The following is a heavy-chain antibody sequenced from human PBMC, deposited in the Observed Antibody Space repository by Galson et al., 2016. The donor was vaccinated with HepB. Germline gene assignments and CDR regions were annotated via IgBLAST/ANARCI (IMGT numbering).Heavy chain of an antibody. V-gene: IGHV3-30-3*01. Sequence: SLRLSCAASGFTFSSYAMHWVRQAPGKGLEWVAIISYDGSSKYYADSVKGRFTISRDNSKNTRYLQMHSLRVEDTAVYYCARGGGDLAPFDYWGQGTLVTVSS. CDR2: ISYDGSSK. CDR3: ARGGGDLAPFDY. CDR1: GFTFSSYA. D-gene: IGHD1-26*01. J-gene: IGHJ4*02.